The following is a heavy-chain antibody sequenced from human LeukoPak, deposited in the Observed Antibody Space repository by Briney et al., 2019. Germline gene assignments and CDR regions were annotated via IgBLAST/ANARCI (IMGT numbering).Heavy chain of an antibody. CDR3: ARYDSSGPGYFQH. V-gene: IGHV4-59*08. CDR2: IYYSGST. CDR1: GGSLSRYY. Sequence: SQTLSLTCTVSGGSLSRYYCSGIRHPPGKGLGWSGYIYYSGSTNSNPSLKSRVTISVDTTKNQFSLKLSSVTAADTAVYYCARYDSSGPGYFQHWGQGTLVTVSS. D-gene: IGHD3-22*01. J-gene: IGHJ1*01.